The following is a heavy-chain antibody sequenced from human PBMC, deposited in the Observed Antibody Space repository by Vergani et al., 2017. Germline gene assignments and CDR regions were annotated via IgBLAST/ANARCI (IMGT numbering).Heavy chain of an antibody. CDR3: GKDAGRYDNFFDS. J-gene: IGHJ4*02. CDR1: GFTFSTYA. Sequence: EVQLLESGGSLKQPGGSVRLSCAASGFTFSTYAMHWVRQAPGKGLECVSALTGGGGSTYYADSFKGRFIISRDNSRDTLYLQMNSLRPEDTATYYCGKDAGRYDNFFDSWGQGTLVIVSS. V-gene: IGHV3-23*01. D-gene: IGHD5-12*01. CDR2: LTGGGGST.